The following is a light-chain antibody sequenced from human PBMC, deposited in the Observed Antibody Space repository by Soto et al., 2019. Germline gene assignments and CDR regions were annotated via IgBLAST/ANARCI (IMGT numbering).Light chain of an antibody. V-gene: IGKV1-5*01. CDR1: QSVSSN. J-gene: IGKJ1*01. Sequence: ERATLSCRAGQSVSSNLACYQQKPGKAPKLLIYDASTLESGVPSTFDGSGFGTEFTLTISSLQPDDFATYYCQEYSDSSWTFGQGTKVDIK. CDR2: DAS. CDR3: QEYSDSSWT.